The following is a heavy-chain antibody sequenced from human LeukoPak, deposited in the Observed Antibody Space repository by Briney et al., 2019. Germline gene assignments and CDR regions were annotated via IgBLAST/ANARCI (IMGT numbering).Heavy chain of an antibody. CDR3: ASDSYSPEYFQH. CDR1: GFTFSSYS. J-gene: IGHJ1*01. V-gene: IGHV3-21*01. CDR2: ISSSSSYI. Sequence: GGSLRLSCAASGFTFSSYSMDWVRQAPGKGLEWVSYISSSSSYIYYADSVKGRFTISRDNSKNTLYLQMNSLRAEDTAVYYCASDSYSPEYFQHWGQGTLVTVSS. D-gene: IGHD2-15*01.